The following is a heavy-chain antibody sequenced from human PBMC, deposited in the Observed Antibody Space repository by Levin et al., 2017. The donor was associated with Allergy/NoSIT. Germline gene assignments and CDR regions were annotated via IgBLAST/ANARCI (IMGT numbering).Heavy chain of an antibody. J-gene: IGHJ4*02. CDR2: MNPNSGNT. D-gene: IGHD3-3*01. Sequence: GESLKISCKASGYTFTSYDINWVRQATGQGLEWMGWMNPNSGNTGYAQKFQGRVTMTRNTSISTAYMELSSLRSEDTAVYYCARVTIFGVEIFDYWGQGTLVTVSS. CDR3: ARVTIFGVEIFDY. CDR1: GYTFTSYD. V-gene: IGHV1-8*01.